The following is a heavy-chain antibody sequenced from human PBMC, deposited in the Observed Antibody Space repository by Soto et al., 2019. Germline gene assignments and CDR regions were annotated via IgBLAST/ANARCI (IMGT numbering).Heavy chain of an antibody. V-gene: IGHV1-69*13. CDR2: IIPIFGTA. J-gene: IGHJ4*02. CDR3: ASWRSRVVPAPGAYYFDY. CDR1: GGTFSSYA. D-gene: IGHD2-2*01. Sequence: ASVKVSCKASGGTFSSYAISWVRQAPGQGLEWMGGIIPIFGTANYAQKFQGRVTITADESTSTAYMELSSLRSEDTAVYYCASWRSRVVPAPGAYYFDYWGQGTLVTVSS.